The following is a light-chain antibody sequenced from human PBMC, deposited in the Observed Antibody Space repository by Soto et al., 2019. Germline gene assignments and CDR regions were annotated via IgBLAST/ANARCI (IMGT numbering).Light chain of an antibody. J-gene: IGKJ2*01. CDR1: QSVRNSY. V-gene: IGKV3-20*01. CDR3: QQYGSSPYS. CDR2: GAS. Sequence: EILLTQSPGTLSLSPGERATLSCRASQSVRNSYLAWYQQKPGQAPRLLIYGASGRATGSPDRFSGSGSGTDFTLTISRLEPEDFAVYYCQQYGSSPYSFGQGTKLEI.